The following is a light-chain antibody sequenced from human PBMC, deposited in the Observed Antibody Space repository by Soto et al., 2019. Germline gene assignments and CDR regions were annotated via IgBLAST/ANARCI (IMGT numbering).Light chain of an antibody. J-gene: IGLJ3*02. CDR1: SSDVGNYNL. V-gene: IGLV2-23*02. CDR3: SSYAGSSTLV. Sequence: QSALTQPASVSGSPGQSITISCTGTSSDVGNYNLVSWYQQHPGKAPKLMIYEVTKRPSGVSNRFSGSKSGNTASLTISGLKAEDEAAYYCSSYAGSSTLVFGGGTKLTVL. CDR2: EVT.